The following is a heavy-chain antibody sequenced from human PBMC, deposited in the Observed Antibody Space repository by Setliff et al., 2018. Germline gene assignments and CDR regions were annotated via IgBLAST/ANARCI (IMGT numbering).Heavy chain of an antibody. Sequence: SETLSLTCNVFGGSISGYYWNWIRQPPGKGLEWIGNIYTSGSIKYNPSLRSRVTMSLDTSKNQFSLKMHSMTAADTAVYFCARVLVLGYNWFDPWGQGTLVTVSS. CDR1: GGSISGYY. D-gene: IGHD3-10*01. CDR3: ARVLVLGYNWFDP. CDR2: IYTSGSI. V-gene: IGHV4-4*08. J-gene: IGHJ5*02.